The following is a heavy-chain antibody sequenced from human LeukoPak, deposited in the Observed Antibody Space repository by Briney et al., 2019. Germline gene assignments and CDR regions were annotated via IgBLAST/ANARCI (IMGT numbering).Heavy chain of an antibody. Sequence: GGSLRLSCAASGFTFSNYAMSWVRQAPGKGLEWVSGISGSGGSTYYADSVKGRFTISRDNSKNTLYLQMNSLRAEDTAVYYCAKVGPISGWFEFDYWGQGTLVTVSS. CDR1: GFTFSNYA. CDR2: ISGSGGST. J-gene: IGHJ4*02. CDR3: AKVGPISGWFEFDY. V-gene: IGHV3-23*01. D-gene: IGHD6-19*01.